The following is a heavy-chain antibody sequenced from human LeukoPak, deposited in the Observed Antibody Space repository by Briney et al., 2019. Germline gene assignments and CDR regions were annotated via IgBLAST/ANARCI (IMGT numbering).Heavy chain of an antibody. J-gene: IGHJ4*02. D-gene: IGHD6-6*01. CDR3: ARVLEYSSSPRSYYFDY. CDR2: IYHSGST. V-gene: IGHV4-38-2*02. CDR1: GYSISSGYY. Sequence: SETLSLTCIVSGYSISSGYYWGWIRQPPGKGLEWIGSIYHSGSTYYNPSLKSRVTISVDTSKNQFSLKLSSVTAADTAVYYCARVLEYSSSPRSYYFDYWGQGTLVTVSS.